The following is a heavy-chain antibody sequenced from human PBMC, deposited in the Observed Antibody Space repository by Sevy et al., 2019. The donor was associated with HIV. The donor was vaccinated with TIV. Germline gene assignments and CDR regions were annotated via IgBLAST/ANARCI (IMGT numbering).Heavy chain of an antibody. V-gene: IGHV3-48*02. Sequence: GGSLRLSCAASGFTFSSYSMNWVRQAPGKGLEWVSYISSSSSTIYYAGSVKGRFTISRDNAKNSLYLQMNSLRDEDTAVYYCARGALRNSGSYSVDYWGQGTLLTVSS. D-gene: IGHD1-26*01. CDR1: GFTFSSYS. J-gene: IGHJ4*02. CDR3: ARGALRNSGSYSVDY. CDR2: ISSSSSTI.